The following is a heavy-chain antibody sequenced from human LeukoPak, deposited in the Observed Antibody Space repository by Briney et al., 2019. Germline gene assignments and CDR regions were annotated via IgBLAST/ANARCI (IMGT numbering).Heavy chain of an antibody. CDR1: GGSISSYY. CDR3: ARHEGGSLITFDH. Sequence: SETLSLTCTVSGGSISSYYWSWIRQPPGKGLEWIGYIYYSGSTNYNPSLKSRVTISVDTSKNQFSLKLSSVTAADTAVYYCARHEGGSLITFDHWGQGTLVTVSS. J-gene: IGHJ4*02. CDR2: IYYSGST. V-gene: IGHV4-59*08. D-gene: IGHD1-26*01.